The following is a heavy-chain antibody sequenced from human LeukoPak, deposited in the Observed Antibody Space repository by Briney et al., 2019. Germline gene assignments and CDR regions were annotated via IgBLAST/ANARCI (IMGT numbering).Heavy chain of an antibody. D-gene: IGHD3-22*01. Sequence: SVKVSCKVSGYTLTELSMHWVRQAPGKGLEWMGGFEPEDGERIYAQKFQGRVTMTEDTSTDTAYLELSSLRSEDTAVYYCAATNFYDNTGGRGYYFDYWGQGTLVTVSS. CDR3: AATNFYDNTGGRGYYFDY. J-gene: IGHJ4*02. CDR1: GYTLTELS. V-gene: IGHV1-24*01. CDR2: FEPEDGER.